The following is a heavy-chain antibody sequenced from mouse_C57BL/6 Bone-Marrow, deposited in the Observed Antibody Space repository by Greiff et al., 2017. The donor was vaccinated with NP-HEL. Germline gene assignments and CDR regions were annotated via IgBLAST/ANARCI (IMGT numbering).Heavy chain of an antibody. Sequence: EVQLVESVGGLVQPGGSLKLSCAASGFTFSDYYMYWVRQTPEKRLEWVAYISNGGGSTYYPDTVKGRFTISRDNAKNTLYLQMSRLKSEDTAMYYCARRFYYDYDGGAWFAYWGQGTLVTVSA. CDR2: ISNGGGST. V-gene: IGHV5-12*01. CDR1: GFTFSDYY. D-gene: IGHD2-4*01. J-gene: IGHJ3*01. CDR3: ARRFYYDYDGGAWFAY.